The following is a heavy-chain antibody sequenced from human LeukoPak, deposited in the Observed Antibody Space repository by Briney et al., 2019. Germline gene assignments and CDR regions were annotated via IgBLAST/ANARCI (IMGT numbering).Heavy chain of an antibody. J-gene: IGHJ4*02. CDR1: GYSFTSYW. V-gene: IGHV5-51*01. CDR2: IYPGDSDT. D-gene: IGHD3-22*01. CDR3: ARQEYFYDSSGVDY. Sequence: GESLKISCKGSGYSFTSYWIGWVRRMPGKSLEWMGIIYPGDSDTTYSPSFQSQVTISADKSISTAYLQWSSLKASDTAMYYCARQEYFYDSSGVDYWGQGTLVTVSS.